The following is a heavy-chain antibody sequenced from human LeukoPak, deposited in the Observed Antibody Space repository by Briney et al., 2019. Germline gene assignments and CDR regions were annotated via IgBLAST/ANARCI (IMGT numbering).Heavy chain of an antibody. CDR3: AKDHEMATIFVFVDY. CDR2: ISYDGSNK. D-gene: IGHD5-24*01. CDR1: GFIFSSYG. J-gene: IGHJ4*02. Sequence: GGSLRLSCAASGFIFSSYGMHWVRQAPGKGLEWVAVISYDGSNKYYADSVKGRFTISRDNSKNTLYLQMNSLRAEDTAVYYCAKDHEMATIFVFVDYWGQGTLVTVSS. V-gene: IGHV3-30*18.